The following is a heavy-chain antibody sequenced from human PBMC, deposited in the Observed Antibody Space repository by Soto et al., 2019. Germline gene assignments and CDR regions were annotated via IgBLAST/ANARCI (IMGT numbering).Heavy chain of an antibody. J-gene: IGHJ5*01. Sequence: PAATXSLTCTVSGFSISRYYLTWIRQPPGKGLEWIGNIHYTGSTNYNPSLKSRVTILLGTSTSQFSLKVSSVTAADTAVYYCARDLKISYTDGPLDPWGQGTLVTVYS. CDR1: GFSISRYY. D-gene: IGHD2-15*01. CDR3: ARDLKISYTDGPLDP. V-gene: IGHV4-59*01. CDR2: IHYTGST.